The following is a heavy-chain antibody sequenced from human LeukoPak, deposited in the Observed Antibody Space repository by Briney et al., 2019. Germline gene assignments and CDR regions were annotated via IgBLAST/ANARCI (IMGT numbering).Heavy chain of an antibody. Sequence: PSETLSLTCTVSGGSISSSSYYWGWIRQPPGKGLEWIGSIYYSGSTYYNPSLKSRVTISVDTSRNQFSLKLSSVTAADTAVYYCAGAEVGFPFDYWGQGTLVTVSS. CDR2: IYYSGST. V-gene: IGHV4-39*01. J-gene: IGHJ4*02. CDR3: AGAEVGFPFDY. D-gene: IGHD1-14*01. CDR1: GGSISSSSYY.